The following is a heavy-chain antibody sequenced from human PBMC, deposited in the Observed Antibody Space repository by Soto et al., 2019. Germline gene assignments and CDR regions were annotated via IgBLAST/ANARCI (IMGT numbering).Heavy chain of an antibody. Sequence: GGSLRLSCAASGFTFSNAWLSWVRQAPGKGLEWVGRIKSKTDGGTTDYTAPVKGRFIISRDDSKNTLYLQMNSLKTEDTAVYYCTTGSTSTKNYWGQGALVTVSS. CDR2: IKSKTDGGTT. V-gene: IGHV3-15*01. D-gene: IGHD6-6*01. CDR1: GFTFSNAW. J-gene: IGHJ4*02. CDR3: TTGSTSTKNY.